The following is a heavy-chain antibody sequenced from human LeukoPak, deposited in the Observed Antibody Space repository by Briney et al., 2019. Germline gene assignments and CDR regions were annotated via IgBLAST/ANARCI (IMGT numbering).Heavy chain of an antibody. D-gene: IGHD6-13*01. CDR3: AREEVIAAAGPTLDY. CDR2: INPNSGGT. CDR1: GYTFTDYY. J-gene: IGHJ4*02. V-gene: IGHV1-2*02. Sequence: ASVKVSCKASGYTFTDYYMHWVRQAPGQGLEWMGSINPNSGGTNYAQKFQGRVTMTRDTSISTAYMELSRLRSDDTAVFYCAREEVIAAAGPTLDYWGQGALVTVSS.